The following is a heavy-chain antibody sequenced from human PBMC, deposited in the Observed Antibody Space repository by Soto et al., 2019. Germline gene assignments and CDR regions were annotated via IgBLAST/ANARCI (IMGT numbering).Heavy chain of an antibody. J-gene: IGHJ4*02. CDR3: ARGQPRGDIVVVVAAYDY. Sequence: EVQLVESGGGLVKPGGSLRLSCAASGFTFSSNSMNWVRQAPGKGLEWVSSISSSSSYIYYADSVNGRFTISRDNAKNSLYLQMHSLRAEDTAVYYCARGQPRGDIVVVVAAYDYWGQGTLVTVSS. V-gene: IGHV3-21*01. CDR1: GFTFSSNS. CDR2: ISSSSSYI. D-gene: IGHD2-15*01.